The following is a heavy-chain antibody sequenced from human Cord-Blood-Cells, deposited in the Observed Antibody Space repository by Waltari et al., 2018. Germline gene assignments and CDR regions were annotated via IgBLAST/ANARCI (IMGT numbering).Heavy chain of an antibody. CDR1: GYTFTSYD. CDR2: MNPNNGNT. V-gene: IGHV1-8*01. J-gene: IGHJ6*02. CDR3: ARPSSIAARSYYYYYGMDV. Sequence: QVQLVQSGAEVKKPGASVKVSFKASGYTFTSYDINWVRPATGPGLEWMGWMNPNNGNTGYAKEFQGRVHMNKNTSISTAYMELSSLRSEDTAVYYCARPSSIAARSYYYYYGMDVWGQGTTVTVSS. D-gene: IGHD6-6*01.